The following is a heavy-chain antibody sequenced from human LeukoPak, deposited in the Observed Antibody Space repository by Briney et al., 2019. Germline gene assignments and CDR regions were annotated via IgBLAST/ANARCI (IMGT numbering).Heavy chain of an antibody. CDR3: AKDTGYGGNSPLGAFDI. J-gene: IGHJ3*02. D-gene: IGHD4-23*01. CDR2: ISWNSGSI. V-gene: IGHV3-9*01. Sequence: PGGSLRLSCAASGFTFDVYAMHWVRQAPGKGLEWVSGISWNSGSIGYADSVKGRFTISRDNAKNSLYLQMNSLRAEDTALYYCAKDTGYGGNSPLGAFDIWGQGTMVTVSS. CDR1: GFTFDVYA.